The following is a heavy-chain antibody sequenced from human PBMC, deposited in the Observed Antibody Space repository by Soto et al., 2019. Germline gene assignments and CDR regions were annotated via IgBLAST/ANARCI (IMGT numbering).Heavy chain of an antibody. V-gene: IGHV4-59*08. CDR3: ARRSYHGSGVDY. CDR2: IYYSGST. Sequence: PSETLSLTCTVSGGSISSYYWSWIRQPPGKGLEWIGYIYYSGSTNYNPSLKSRVTISVDTSKNQFSLKLSSVTAADTAVYYCARRSYHGSGVDYWGQGTLVTVSS. CDR1: GGSISSYY. J-gene: IGHJ4*02. D-gene: IGHD3-10*01.